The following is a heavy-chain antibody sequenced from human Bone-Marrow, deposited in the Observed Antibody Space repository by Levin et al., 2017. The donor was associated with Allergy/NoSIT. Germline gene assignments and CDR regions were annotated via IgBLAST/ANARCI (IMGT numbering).Heavy chain of an antibody. J-gene: IGHJ2*01. D-gene: IGHD3-16*01. CDR2: LSGRGETT. Sequence: GGSLRLSCAASGFTFSSYAMTWVRQAPGKGLEWISGLSGRGETTYYADSVKGRFTISRDNEKTTLFLQMNSLRTEDTALFYCAKWVRGSDGGWFFDFWGRGTLVTVSS. CDR3: AKWVRGSDGGWFFDF. CDR1: GFTFSSYA. V-gene: IGHV3-23*01.